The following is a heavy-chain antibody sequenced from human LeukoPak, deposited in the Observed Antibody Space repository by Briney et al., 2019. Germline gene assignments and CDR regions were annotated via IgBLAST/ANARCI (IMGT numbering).Heavy chain of an antibody. Sequence: SVKVSCKASGGTFSSYAISWVRQAPGQGLEWMGGIIPIFGTANYAQKFQGRVTITTDESTSTAYMELSSLRSEDTAVYYCARGRRVPGYSNYLSDYYYYYYMDVWGKGTTVTVSS. V-gene: IGHV1-69*05. D-gene: IGHD4-11*01. CDR3: ARGRRVPGYSNYLSDYYYYYYMDV. CDR1: GGTFSSYA. CDR2: IIPIFGTA. J-gene: IGHJ6*03.